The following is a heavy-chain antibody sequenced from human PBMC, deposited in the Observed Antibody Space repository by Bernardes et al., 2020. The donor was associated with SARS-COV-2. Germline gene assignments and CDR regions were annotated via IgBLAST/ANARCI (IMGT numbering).Heavy chain of an antibody. CDR3: ARDDATSSFDF. D-gene: IGHD6-6*01. J-gene: IGHJ4*02. CDR2: IYPGDSET. CDR1: GYTFSHYF. V-gene: IGHV5-51*01. Sequence: GASLKISSKGSGYTFSHYFIAWVRPMPGKGLEWLGNIYPGDSETRYSPSFEGQVLISADKSVNTAYLQWSSLRASDNAIYYCARDDATSSFDFWGQGTRVTVSS.